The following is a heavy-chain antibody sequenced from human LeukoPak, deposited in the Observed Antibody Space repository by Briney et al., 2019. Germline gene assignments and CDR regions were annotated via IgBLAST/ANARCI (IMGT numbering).Heavy chain of an antibody. D-gene: IGHD5-18*01. Sequence: PGRSLRLSCAASGFTFSNYGMHWVRQAPGKGLEWVSAISGSAARVFYSDSVKGRFTISRDNAKNSLYLQMNSLRAEDTAVYYCARHFGNGYGYADYWGQGTLVTVSS. CDR3: ARHFGNGYGYADY. CDR1: GFTFSNYG. J-gene: IGHJ4*02. V-gene: IGHV3-21*01. CDR2: ISGSAARV.